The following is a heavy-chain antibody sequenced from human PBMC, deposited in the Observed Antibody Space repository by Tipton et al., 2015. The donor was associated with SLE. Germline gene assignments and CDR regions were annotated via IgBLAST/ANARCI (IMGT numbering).Heavy chain of an antibody. CDR1: GYSISSGYY. J-gene: IGHJ1*01. Sequence: TLSLTCTVSGYSISSGYYWGWIRQPPGKGLEWIGSIYHSGSTYYNPSLKSRVTISVDTSKNQFSLKLSSVTAADTAVYYCARQDGYNSEYFQHWGQGTLVTVSS. D-gene: IGHD5-24*01. CDR2: IYHSGST. V-gene: IGHV4-38-2*02. CDR3: ARQDGYNSEYFQH.